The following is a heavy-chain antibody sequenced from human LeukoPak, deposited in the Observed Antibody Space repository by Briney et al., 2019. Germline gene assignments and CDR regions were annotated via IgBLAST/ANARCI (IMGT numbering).Heavy chain of an antibody. CDR2: IYSGGST. V-gene: IGHV3-53*01. Sequence: GESLRLSCAASGFTVSSNYMSWVRQAPGKGLEWVSVIYSGGSTYYADSVKGRVTISRDNSKNTLYLQMNSLRAEDTAVYYCARVMATTAFDYWGQGTLVTVSS. CDR3: ARVMATTAFDY. CDR1: GFTVSSNY. J-gene: IGHJ4*02. D-gene: IGHD5-24*01.